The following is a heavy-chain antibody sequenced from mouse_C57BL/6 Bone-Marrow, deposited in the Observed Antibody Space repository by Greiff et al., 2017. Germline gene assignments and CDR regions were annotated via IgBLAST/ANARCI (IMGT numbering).Heavy chain of an antibody. CDR2: ISYSGST. CDR3: ARRFYDGYFDY. CDR1: GYSITSGYD. J-gene: IGHJ2*01. D-gene: IGHD2-12*01. Sequence: EVQLQQSGPGMVKPSQSLSLTCTVTGYSITSGYDWHWIRHFPGNKLEWMGYISYSGSTNYNPSLKSRISITHDTSKNHFFLKLNSVTTEDTATYYCARRFYDGYFDYWGQGTTLTVSS. V-gene: IGHV3-1*01.